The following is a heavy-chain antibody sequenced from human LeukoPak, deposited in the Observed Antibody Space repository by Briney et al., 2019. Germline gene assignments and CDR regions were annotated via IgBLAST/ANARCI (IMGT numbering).Heavy chain of an antibody. D-gene: IGHD3-10*01. CDR3: ARTFGELFNDAFDI. CDR1: EFSVGSNY. J-gene: IGHJ3*02. V-gene: IGHV4-4*02. Sequence: GSLRLSCAASEFSVGSNYMTWVRQPPGKGLEWIGEIYHSGSTNYNPSLKSRVTISVDKSKNQFSLKLSSVTAADTAVYYCARTFGELFNDAFDIWGQGTMVTVSS. CDR2: IYHSGST.